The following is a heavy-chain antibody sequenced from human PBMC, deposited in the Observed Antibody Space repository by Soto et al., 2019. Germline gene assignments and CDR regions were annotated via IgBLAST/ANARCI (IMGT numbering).Heavy chain of an antibody. CDR2: MNPNSGNT. V-gene: IGHV1-8*01. J-gene: IGHJ4*02. CDR1: RYTFTSYD. CDR3: ARGRSITGTTSPLGY. D-gene: IGHD1-7*01. Sequence: QVPLVQSGAEVKKPVASVKVSCKASRYTFTSYDIDWVRQATGQGLEWMGWMNPNSGNTGYTQKFQGRVTMTRNTSISTAYMELSSLRSEDTAVYYCARGRSITGTTSPLGYWGQGTLVTVSS.